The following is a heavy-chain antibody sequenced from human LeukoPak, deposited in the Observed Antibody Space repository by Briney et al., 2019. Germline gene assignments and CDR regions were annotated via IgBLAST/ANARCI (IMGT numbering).Heavy chain of an antibody. CDR1: GFTFSNYW. V-gene: IGHV4-34*01. J-gene: IGHJ6*03. Sequence: PGGSLRLSCAASGFTFSNYWMSWIRQPPGKGLEWIGEINHSGSTNYNPSLKSRVTISVDTSKNQFSLKLSSVTAADTAVYYCARDQGSYYYDSSGYYYYYYYMDVWGKGTTVTVSS. CDR3: ARDQGSYYYDSSGYYYYYYYMDV. CDR2: INHSGST. D-gene: IGHD3-22*01.